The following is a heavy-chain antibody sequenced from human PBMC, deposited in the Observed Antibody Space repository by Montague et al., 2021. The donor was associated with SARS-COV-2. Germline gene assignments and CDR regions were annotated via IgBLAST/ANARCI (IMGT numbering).Heavy chain of an antibody. Sequence: SETLSLTCAVYGVSISGNYWVWIRHSPGKGLEWIGEIDPSGNTNYNPSLKSRVILSVNSSRNQFSLKLNSLTAADTGVYYCARWDPQTLTLIGLRGKSASDYWGQGTLVTVSS. J-gene: IGHJ4*02. D-gene: IGHD4-23*01. CDR3: ARWDPQTLTLIGLRGKSASDY. CDR2: IDPSGNT. V-gene: IGHV4-34*01. CDR1: GVSISGNY.